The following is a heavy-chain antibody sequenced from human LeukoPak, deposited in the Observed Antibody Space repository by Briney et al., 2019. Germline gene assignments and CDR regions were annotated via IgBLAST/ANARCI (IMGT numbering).Heavy chain of an antibody. D-gene: IGHD3-22*01. J-gene: IGHJ3*02. Sequence: SVKVSCKASGGTFSSYAISWVRQAPGQGLEWMGGIIPILGTANYAQKFQGRVTITTDESTSAAYMELSSLRSEDTAVYYCARGEYYYHSSGYYFGAFDIWGQGTLVTVSS. CDR3: ARGEYYYHSSGYYFGAFDI. CDR1: GGTFSSYA. V-gene: IGHV1-69*05. CDR2: IIPILGTA.